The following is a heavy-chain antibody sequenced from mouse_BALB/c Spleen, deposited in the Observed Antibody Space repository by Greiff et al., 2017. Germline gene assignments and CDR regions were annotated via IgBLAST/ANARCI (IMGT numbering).Heavy chain of an antibody. CDR1: GYTFTDYA. CDR2: ISTYYGDA. Sequence: VQLQQSGAELVRPGVSVKISCKGSGYTFTDYAMHWVKQSHAKSLEWIGVISTYYGDASYNQKFKGKATMTVDKSSSTAYMELARLTSEDSAIYYCARERERAMDYWGQGTSVTVSS. V-gene: IGHV1S137*01. J-gene: IGHJ4*01. CDR3: ARERERAMDY.